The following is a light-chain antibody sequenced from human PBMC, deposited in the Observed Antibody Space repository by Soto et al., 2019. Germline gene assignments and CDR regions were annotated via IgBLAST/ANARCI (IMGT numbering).Light chain of an antibody. CDR1: SNDVGAYNF. CDR3: SSYGGSNNLL. Sequence: QSALTQPPSASGSPGQSVTISCTATSNDVGAYNFISWYQQHPGKAPKLMIYEVNKRPSGVPDRFSGSKSGNTASLTVSGLQAEDEADYYCSSYGGSNNLLFGGGTKLTVL. J-gene: IGLJ2*01. CDR2: EVN. V-gene: IGLV2-8*01.